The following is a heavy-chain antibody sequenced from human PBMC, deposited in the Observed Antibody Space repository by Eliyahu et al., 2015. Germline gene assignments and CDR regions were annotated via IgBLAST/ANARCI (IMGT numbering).Heavy chain of an antibody. V-gene: IGHV4-39*01. CDR1: GFSVKTGSYX. D-gene: IGHD3-16*01. CDR3: ARQPLTVTGWERHRTLWFDP. CDR2: MFYTGQS. J-gene: IGHJ5*02. Sequence: QVQLQESGPGLVKPSETLSLTCTVSGFSVKTGSYXXGWVRQSPGKGLEWIGSMFYTGQSYYNPSLKSRVTMSVDTAKNQFSLRLTSVTPADTAVYYCARQPLTVTGWERHRTLWFDPWGQGTLVTISS.